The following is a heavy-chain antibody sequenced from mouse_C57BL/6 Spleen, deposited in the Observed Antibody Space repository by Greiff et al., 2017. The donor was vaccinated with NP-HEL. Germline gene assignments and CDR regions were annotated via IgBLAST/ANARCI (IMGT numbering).Heavy chain of an antibody. V-gene: IGHV2-2*01. Sequence: VKLMESGPGLVQPSQSLSITCTVSGFSLTSYGVHWVRQSPGKGLEWLGVIWSGGSTDYNAAFISRLSISKDNSKSQVFFKMNSLQADDTAIYYCARKSYGSSYPYYAMDYWGQGTSVTVSS. CDR3: ARKSYGSSYPYYAMDY. CDR1: GFSLTSYG. CDR2: IWSGGST. J-gene: IGHJ4*01. D-gene: IGHD1-1*01.